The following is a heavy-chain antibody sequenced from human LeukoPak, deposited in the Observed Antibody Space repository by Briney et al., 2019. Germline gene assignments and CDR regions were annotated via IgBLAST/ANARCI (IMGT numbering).Heavy chain of an antibody. J-gene: IGHJ4*02. CDR1: GFTFSNAW. CDR2: IKSKTDGGTT. D-gene: IGHD5-18*01. Sequence: GGSLRLSCAASGFTFSNAWMSWVRQAPGKGLEWVGRIKSKTDGGTTDYAAPVKGRFTISRDDSKNTLYLQMNSLKTEHTAVYYCTTDARIQLWLSGYYFDYWGQGTLVTVSS. CDR3: TTDARIQLWLSGYYFDY. V-gene: IGHV3-15*01.